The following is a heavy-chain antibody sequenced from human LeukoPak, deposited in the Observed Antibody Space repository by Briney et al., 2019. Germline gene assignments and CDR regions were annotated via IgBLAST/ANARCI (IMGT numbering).Heavy chain of an antibody. Sequence: PGGSLRLSCAVSGFTFGDYAMHWVRHAPGKGLEWVSGISWNSGSIGYADSVKGRFTISRDNAKNSLFLQMNSLRAEDTAVYYCAKTITMIVVVPLDAFDIWGQGTMVTVSS. D-gene: IGHD3-22*01. J-gene: IGHJ3*02. CDR2: ISWNSGSI. CDR1: GFTFGDYA. V-gene: IGHV3-9*01. CDR3: AKTITMIVVVPLDAFDI.